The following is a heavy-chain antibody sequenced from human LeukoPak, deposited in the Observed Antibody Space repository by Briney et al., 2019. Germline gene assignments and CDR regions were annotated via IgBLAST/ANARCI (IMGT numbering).Heavy chain of an antibody. Sequence: ASVKVSCKASGYTFTGYYMNWVRRAPGQGVEWMGWINPNSGGTNYAQKFQGRVTMTRDTSISTAYMELSRLRSDDAAVYYCARETGATIDYWGQGTLVTVSS. V-gene: IGHV1-2*02. D-gene: IGHD1-26*01. CDR3: ARETGATIDY. J-gene: IGHJ4*02. CDR2: INPNSGGT. CDR1: GYTFTGYY.